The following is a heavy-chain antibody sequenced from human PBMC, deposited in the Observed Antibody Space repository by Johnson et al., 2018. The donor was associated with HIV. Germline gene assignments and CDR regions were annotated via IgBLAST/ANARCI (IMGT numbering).Heavy chain of an antibody. J-gene: IGHJ3*02. CDR1: GFTFDDYA. D-gene: IGHD1-26*01. CDR2: ISWDGGST. Sequence: VQLVESGGVVVQPGGSLRLSCAASGFTFDDYAMHWVRQAPGKGLEWVSLISWDGGSTYYADSVKDRFTISRDNSKNTLYLQMGSLRAEDMAVYYCARGHSGSYYYDAFDIWGQGTIVTVSS. V-gene: IGHV3-43D*03. CDR3: ARGHSGSYYYDAFDI.